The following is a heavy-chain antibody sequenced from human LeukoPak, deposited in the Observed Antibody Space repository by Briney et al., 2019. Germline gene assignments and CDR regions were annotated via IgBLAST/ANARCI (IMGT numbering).Heavy chain of an antibody. J-gene: IGHJ4*02. CDR1: GFTFRSYW. CDR2: INSDGSST. V-gene: IGHV3-74*03. Sequence: GGSLRLSCAASGFTFRSYWMHWVRQAPGKGPVWVSRINSDGSSTTYADFVRGRFTISRDNTKNILYLQMNSLKVEDTATYFCSRSQFDYWGQGVLVTVSS. CDR3: SRSQFDY.